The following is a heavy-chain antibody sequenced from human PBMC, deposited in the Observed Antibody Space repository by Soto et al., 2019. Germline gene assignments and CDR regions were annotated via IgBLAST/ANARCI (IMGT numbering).Heavy chain of an antibody. V-gene: IGHV4-31*03. CDR2: IYYSGST. CDR3: ARDEGPHSQAGGMDV. D-gene: IGHD2-21*01. CDR1: GGSISSGGYY. Sequence: QVQLQESGPGLVKPSQTLSLTCTVSGGSISSGGYYWSWIRQHPGKGLEWIGYIYYSGSTYYNPSLQMRVTIAVDTYKDQCSLKLSSVTAADTAVYYCARDEGPHSQAGGMDVWGQGTTVTVSS. J-gene: IGHJ6*02.